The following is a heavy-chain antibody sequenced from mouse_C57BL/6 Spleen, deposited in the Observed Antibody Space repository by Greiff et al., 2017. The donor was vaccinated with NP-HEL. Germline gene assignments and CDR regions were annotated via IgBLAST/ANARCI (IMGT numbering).Heavy chain of an antibody. J-gene: IGHJ3*01. CDR1: GYTFTGYW. D-gene: IGHD1-1*01. CDR3: ARNHYGSTWFAY. V-gene: IGHV1-9*01. CDR2: ILPGSGST. Sequence: VHLVESGAELMKPGASVKLSCKATGYTFTGYWIEWVKQRPGHGLEWIGEILPGSGSTNYNEKFKGKATFTADTSSNTAYMQLSSLTTEDSAIYYCARNHYGSTWFAYWGQGTLVTVSA.